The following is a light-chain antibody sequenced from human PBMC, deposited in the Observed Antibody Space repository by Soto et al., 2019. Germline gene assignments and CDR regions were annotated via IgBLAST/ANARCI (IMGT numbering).Light chain of an antibody. V-gene: IGKV3-20*01. J-gene: IGKJ1*01. CDR1: QSVSSY. CDR3: QQYGSSSRT. Sequence: PGERATLSCRASQSVSSYLAWYQQKPCQAPRLLIYGASSRATGIPDRFSGSGSGTDFTLTISRLEPEDFAVYYCQQYGSSSRTFGQGTKVEIK. CDR2: GAS.